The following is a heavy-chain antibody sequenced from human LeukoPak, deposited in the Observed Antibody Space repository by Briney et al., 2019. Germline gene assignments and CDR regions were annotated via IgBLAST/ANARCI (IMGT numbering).Heavy chain of an antibody. CDR2: IYYSGST. CDR3: AREGDSSGWYFDY. J-gene: IGHJ4*02. V-gene: IGHV4-59*01. D-gene: IGHD6-19*01. CDR1: GGSISSNY. Sequence: SETLSLTCTVSGGSISSNYWSWIRQPPGKGLEWIGYIYYSGSTNYNPSLKSRVTISVDTSKNQFSLKLSSVTAADTAVYYCAREGDSSGWYFDYWGQGTLVTASS.